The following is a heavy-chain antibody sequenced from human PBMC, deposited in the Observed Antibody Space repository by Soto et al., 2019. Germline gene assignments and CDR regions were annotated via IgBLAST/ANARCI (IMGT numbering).Heavy chain of an antibody. CDR1: GGSISSSTYY. CDR2: IYYGGSP. V-gene: IGHV4-39*01. CDR3: ARQSGSGYYTVAY. Sequence: QLQLQESGPGLVKPSETLSLTCTVSGGSISSSTYYWGWIRQPPGQGLEWIGNIYYGGSPYYNPSLKSRVTGSVDTSKNQFALKLSSVTAAVTAVYYCARQSGSGYYTVAYWGQGTLVTVAS. D-gene: IGHD3-22*01. J-gene: IGHJ4*02.